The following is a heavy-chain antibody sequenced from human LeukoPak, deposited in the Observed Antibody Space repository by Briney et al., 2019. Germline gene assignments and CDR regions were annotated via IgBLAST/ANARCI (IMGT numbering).Heavy chain of an antibody. D-gene: IGHD5-18*01. CDR3: ARGTAMGEGFDY. CDR1: GYTLTELS. J-gene: IGHJ4*02. V-gene: IGHV1-24*01. CDR2: FDPEDGET. Sequence: ASVKVSCKVSGYTLTELSMHWVRQAPGKGLEWMGGFDPEDGETIYAQKFQGRVTITADESTSTAYMELSSLRSEDTAVYYCARGTAMGEGFDYWGQGTLVTVSS.